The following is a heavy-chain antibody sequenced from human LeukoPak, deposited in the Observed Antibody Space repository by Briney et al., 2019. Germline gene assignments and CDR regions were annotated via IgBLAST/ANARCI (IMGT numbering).Heavy chain of an antibody. CDR1: GHTFTGYY. CDR2: INPNSGGT. V-gene: IGHV1-2*06. CDR3: ARDPETYYYDSSGYYPFDY. D-gene: IGHD3-22*01. Sequence: ASVKVSCNASGHTFTGYYMHWVRQAPGQGLEWMGRINPNSGGTNYAQKFQGRVTMTRDTSISTAYMELSRLRSDDTAVYYCARDPETYYYDSSGYYPFDYWGQGTLVTVSS. J-gene: IGHJ4*02.